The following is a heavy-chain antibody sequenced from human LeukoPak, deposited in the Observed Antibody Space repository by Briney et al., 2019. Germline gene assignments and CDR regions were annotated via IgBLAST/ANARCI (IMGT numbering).Heavy chain of an antibody. CDR2: ISGSGGST. Sequence: TGGSLRLSCAASGFTFSSYAMSWVRQTPGKGLEWVSAISGSGGSTYYADSVKGRFTISRDNSKNTLYLQMNSLRAEDTAVYYCAKDSPGWEQQLIPVDYWGQGTLVTVSS. V-gene: IGHV3-23*01. CDR1: GFTFSSYA. D-gene: IGHD6-13*01. J-gene: IGHJ4*02. CDR3: AKDSPGWEQQLIPVDY.